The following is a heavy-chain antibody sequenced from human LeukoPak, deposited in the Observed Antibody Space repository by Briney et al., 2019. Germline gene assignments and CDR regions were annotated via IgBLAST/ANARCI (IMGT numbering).Heavy chain of an antibody. J-gene: IGHJ4*02. D-gene: IGHD6-13*01. CDR1: GFTFSSYS. CDR2: ISSSSSTI. Sequence: GGSLRLSCAASGFTFSSYSMNWVRQAPGKGLEWVSYISSSSSTIYYADSVKGRFTISRDNAKNSLYLQMNSLRAEDTAVYYCASEASYSSSWYTGGGYWGQGTLVTVSS. CDR3: ASEASYSSSWYTGGGY. V-gene: IGHV3-48*04.